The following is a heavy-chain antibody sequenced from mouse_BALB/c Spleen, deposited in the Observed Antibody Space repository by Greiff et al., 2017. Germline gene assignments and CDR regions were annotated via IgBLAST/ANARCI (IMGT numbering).Heavy chain of an antibody. Sequence: EVQRVESGGGLVQPGGSRKLSCAASGFTFSSFGMHWVRQAPEKGLEWVAYISSGSSTIYYADTVKGRFTISRDNPKNTLFLQMTSLRSEDTAMYYCARPLYYYGKGAMDYWGQGTSVTVSS. CDR1: GFTFSSFG. V-gene: IGHV5-17*02. CDR2: ISSGSSTI. CDR3: ARPLYYYGKGAMDY. D-gene: IGHD1-1*01. J-gene: IGHJ4*01.